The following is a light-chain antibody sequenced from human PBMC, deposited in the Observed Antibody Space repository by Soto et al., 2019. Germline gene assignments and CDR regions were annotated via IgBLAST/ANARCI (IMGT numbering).Light chain of an antibody. V-gene: IGLV2-11*01. CDR3: CSYAGSYAWV. J-gene: IGLJ3*02. Sequence: QSALTQPRSVSGSPGQSVTISCTGTSSDVGGYNYVSWYQQHPGKAPKLMIYDVSKRPSGVPDRFSGSKSGNTASLTISGLQAEDEADYSCCSYAGSYAWVFGGGTKPPS. CDR2: DVS. CDR1: SSDVGGYNY.